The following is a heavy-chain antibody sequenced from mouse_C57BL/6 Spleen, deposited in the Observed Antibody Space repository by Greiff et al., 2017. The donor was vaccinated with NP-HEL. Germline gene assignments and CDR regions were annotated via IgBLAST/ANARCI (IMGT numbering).Heavy chain of an antibody. CDR1: GYTFTSYW. CDR3: ARFDDGYYVLAC. D-gene: IGHD2-3*01. J-gene: IGHJ3*01. CDR2: IHPNSGST. Sequence: QVQLKQPGAELVKPGASVKLSCKASGYTFTSYWMHWVKQRPGQGLEWIGMIHPNSGSTNYNEKFKSKVTLTVDKTSSTAYMQLSSLTSEDSAVYCCARFDDGYYVLACWGQGTLVTVSA. V-gene: IGHV1-64*01.